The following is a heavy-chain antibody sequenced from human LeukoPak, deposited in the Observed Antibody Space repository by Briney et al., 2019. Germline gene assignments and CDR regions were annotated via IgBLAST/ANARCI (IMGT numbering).Heavy chain of an antibody. V-gene: IGHV1-2*02. CDR3: ARDWAQDSGDEYFQH. J-gene: IGHJ1*01. CDR1: GYTFTGYY. CDR2: INPNSGGT. Sequence: GASVKVSCKASGYTFTGYYMHWVRQAPGQGLEWMGWINPNSGGTNYAQKFQGRVTMTRDTSISTAYMELSRLRSDDTAVYYCARDWAQDSGDEYFQHWGQGTLVTVSS. D-gene: IGHD2-21*02.